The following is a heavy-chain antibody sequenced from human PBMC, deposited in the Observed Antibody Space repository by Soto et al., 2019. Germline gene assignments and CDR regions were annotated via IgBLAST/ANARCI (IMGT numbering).Heavy chain of an antibody. D-gene: IGHD3-3*01. J-gene: IGHJ4*01. V-gene: IGHV1-69*12. CDR3: ARGLRVLESPSPRDF. CDR1: GGTLSSHA. CDR2: IFRFFGTI. Sequence: QVQLVQSGAELKRPGSSVQLSCKASGGTLSSHAVSWVRQAPGQGLEWIGGIFRFFGTIQYARKFQGSVSDTADESAITAYMEVSDFRYEVTAVYYGARGLRVLESPSPRDFGGQRTRVTVSS.